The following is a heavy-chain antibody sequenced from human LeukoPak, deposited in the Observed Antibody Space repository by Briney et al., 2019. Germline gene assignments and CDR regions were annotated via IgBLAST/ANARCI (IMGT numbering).Heavy chain of an antibody. V-gene: IGHV3-7*01. J-gene: IGHJ4*02. Sequence: PGGSLRLSWAVSGFTLIKYSMSWVPQAPEGGVGRVANVWPVGSETQNVDPMKGQFPVSKASSENSLYRRMSILRAQARVVIYCATTTRSSSWDYWGQGTLVTVSS. CDR3: ATTTRSSSWDY. D-gene: IGHD2-2*01. CDR2: VWPVGSET. CDR1: GFTLIKYS.